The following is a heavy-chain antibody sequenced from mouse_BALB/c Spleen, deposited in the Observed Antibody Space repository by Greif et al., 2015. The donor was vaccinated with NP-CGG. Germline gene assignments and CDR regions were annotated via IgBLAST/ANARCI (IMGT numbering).Heavy chain of an antibody. J-gene: IGHJ3*01. CDR2: IWAGGST. Sequence: VKLVESGPGLVAPSQSLSITCTVSGFSLTSYGVHRVRQPPGKGLEWLGVIWAGGSTNYNSALMSRLSISKNNYKSQVILKMNSLQTDDTAIDYCARDLAVVDFAYWGQETLVTVSA. V-gene: IGHV2-9*02. D-gene: IGHD1-1*01. CDR1: GFSLTSYG. CDR3: ARDLAVVDFAY.